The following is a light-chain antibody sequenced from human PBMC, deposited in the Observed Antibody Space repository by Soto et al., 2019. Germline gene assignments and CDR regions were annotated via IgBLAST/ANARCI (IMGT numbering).Light chain of an antibody. V-gene: IGKV3-20*01. Sequence: EIVLTQSPGTLSLSPGERATLSCRASQSVSSRLAWYQQKPGQAPRLLIYGASSRATGIPDRFSGSGSGTDFSLTISRLEPEDFAMYYCQQYGSSPKTFGQGTKVDIK. J-gene: IGKJ1*01. CDR3: QQYGSSPKT. CDR2: GAS. CDR1: QSVSSR.